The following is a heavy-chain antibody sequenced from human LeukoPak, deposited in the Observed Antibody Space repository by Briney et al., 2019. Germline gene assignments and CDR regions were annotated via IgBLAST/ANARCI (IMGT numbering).Heavy chain of an antibody. Sequence: SVKVSCKTSGDTFSRYAISWVRQAPGQGLEWMGGIIPLFGAANYAQKFQGRVTITADESTSTVYMELSSLRYDDTAVYYCASWPVGWYGEDSWGQGTLVTVSS. CDR1: GDTFSRYA. V-gene: IGHV1-69*01. D-gene: IGHD6-19*01. CDR3: ASWPVGWYGEDS. J-gene: IGHJ4*02. CDR2: IIPLFGAA.